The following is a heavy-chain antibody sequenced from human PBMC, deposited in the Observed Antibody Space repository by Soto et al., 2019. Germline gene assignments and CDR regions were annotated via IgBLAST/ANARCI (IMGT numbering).Heavy chain of an antibody. Sequence: GGSLRLSCEGSGFTFNDYYMTWIRQAPGKGLEWVAYINTLSTAIYYADSVKGRFTISRDNAKNSPYLQMNGLRAEDTATYYCARRLQWQLRPLDSWGRGTLVTVSS. CDR2: INTLSTAI. D-gene: IGHD6-19*01. V-gene: IGHV3-11*01. CDR1: GFTFNDYY. J-gene: IGHJ4*02. CDR3: ARRLQWQLRPLDS.